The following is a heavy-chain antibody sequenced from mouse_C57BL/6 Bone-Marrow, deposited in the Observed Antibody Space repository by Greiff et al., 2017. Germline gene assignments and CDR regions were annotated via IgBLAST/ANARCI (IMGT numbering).Heavy chain of an antibody. CDR1: GYTFTSYW. Sequence: QVQLQQSGAELVKPGASVKLSCKASGYTFTSYWMHWVKQRPGQGLEWIGMIHPNSGSTNYNEKFKSKATLTVDKSSSTAYMQLSSLTSEDSAVYYCARSGYGYDDYWGQGTTLTVSS. D-gene: IGHD2-2*01. CDR2: IHPNSGST. J-gene: IGHJ2*01. CDR3: ARSGYGYDDY. V-gene: IGHV1-64*01.